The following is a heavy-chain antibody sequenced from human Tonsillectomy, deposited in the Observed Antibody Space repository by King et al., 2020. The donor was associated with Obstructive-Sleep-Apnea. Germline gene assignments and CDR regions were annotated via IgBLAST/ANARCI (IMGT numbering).Heavy chain of an antibody. CDR1: GFTFSSSA. D-gene: IGHD2-21*02. J-gene: IGHJ6*02. CDR2: ISRSGTT. Sequence: VQLVESGGGLVQPGGSLRLSCAASGFTFSSSAMSWVRQAPGEGLEWVSTISRSGTTYYADSVKGRFTITRDNSKNTLYLQMNSLRAEDTAVYYCAGMGGDCCWHVYYYAMDVWGQGTTVTVSS. CDR3: AGMGGDCCWHVYYYAMDV. V-gene: IGHV3-23*04.